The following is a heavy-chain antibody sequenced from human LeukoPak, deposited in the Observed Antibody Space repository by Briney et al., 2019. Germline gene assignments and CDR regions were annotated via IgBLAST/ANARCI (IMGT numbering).Heavy chain of an antibody. CDR3: ARRSSWYPILDASNI. J-gene: IGHJ3*02. Sequence: PETLSLTCTVSGGSLSNYYWSSVRQPPGKGLGWSGLIYYSGSAEDNPSLKSRITISVDTAKNQTSLKLFSVTAADTAVYYCARRSSWYPILDASNIWGQGTMVSVSA. CDR1: GGSLSNYY. D-gene: IGHD6-13*01. V-gene: IGHV4-59*01. CDR2: IYYSGSA.